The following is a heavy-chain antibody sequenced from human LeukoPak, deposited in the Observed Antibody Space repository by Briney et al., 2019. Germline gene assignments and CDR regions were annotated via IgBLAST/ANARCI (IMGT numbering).Heavy chain of an antibody. D-gene: IGHD4-17*01. CDR1: GDSFSSHH. Sequence: PSETLSLTCAVSGDSFSSHHWTWIRQSPGTGLEWIGYISHIGRTNYNPSLKSRVTISIDTSKNQFSLKLRSVTAADTAVYYCARDLVTVTKGFDIWGQGTMVSVSS. CDR3: ARDLVTVTKGFDI. V-gene: IGHV4-59*11. J-gene: IGHJ3*02. CDR2: ISHIGRT.